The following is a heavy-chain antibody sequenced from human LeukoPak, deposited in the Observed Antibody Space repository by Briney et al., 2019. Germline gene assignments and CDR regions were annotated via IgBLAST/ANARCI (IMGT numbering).Heavy chain of an antibody. J-gene: IGHJ4*02. Sequence: GGSLRLSCAASGFTFSGSAMHWVRQASGKGLEWVGRIRSKANSYATAYAASVKGRFTISRDDSKNTAYLQMNSLKTEDTAVFYCTRLSSGWSYYFDYWGQGTLVTVSS. D-gene: IGHD6-19*01. CDR1: GFTFSGSA. CDR2: IRSKANSYAT. V-gene: IGHV3-73*01. CDR3: TRLSSGWSYYFDY.